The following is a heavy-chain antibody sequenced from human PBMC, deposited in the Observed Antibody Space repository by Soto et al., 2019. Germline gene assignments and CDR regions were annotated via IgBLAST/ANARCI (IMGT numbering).Heavy chain of an antibody. CDR2: ISGGNSST. J-gene: IGHJ4*02. Sequence: EVQLLESGGGLVQPGGSLRLSCAASGFTFSSYAMSWVRQDPGKGLEWDSAISGGNSSTYYADSVKGLFTISRDNSKNTLYLQMNSMRAEDTAVYYCAKERWAAAGTPTLDYWGQGTLVTVSS. V-gene: IGHV3-23*01. CDR3: AKERWAAAGTPTLDY. CDR1: GFTFSSYA. D-gene: IGHD6-13*01.